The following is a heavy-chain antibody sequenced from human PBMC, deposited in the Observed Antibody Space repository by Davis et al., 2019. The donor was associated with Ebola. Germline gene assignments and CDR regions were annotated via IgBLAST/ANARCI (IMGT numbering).Heavy chain of an antibody. J-gene: IGHJ6*04. Sequence: SETLSLTCTVSGGSISSSSYYWGWIRQPPGKGLEWIGSIYYSGSTYYNPSLKSRVTISVDTSKNQFSLKLSSVTAADTAVYYCARQGRTYYYYGMDVWDKGTTVTVSS. CDR1: GGSISSSSYY. V-gene: IGHV4-39*01. CDR2: IYYSGST. CDR3: ARQGRTYYYYGMDV.